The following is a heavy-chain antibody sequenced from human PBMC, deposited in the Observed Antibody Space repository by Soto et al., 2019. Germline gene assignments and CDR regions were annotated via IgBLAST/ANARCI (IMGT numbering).Heavy chain of an antibody. CDR2: ISSRSGTI. D-gene: IGHD5-18*01. Sequence: GGSLRLSCAASGFSFSDYYMTWIRQTPGQGLEWVSYISSRSGTIFYADSVKGRFTLSRDNSKNSMYLQMNSLRAEDTAVYYCAREVDRALVGSPHYFDYWGQGTLVTVSS. CDR1: GFSFSDYY. CDR3: AREVDRALVGSPHYFDY. V-gene: IGHV3-11*01. J-gene: IGHJ4*01.